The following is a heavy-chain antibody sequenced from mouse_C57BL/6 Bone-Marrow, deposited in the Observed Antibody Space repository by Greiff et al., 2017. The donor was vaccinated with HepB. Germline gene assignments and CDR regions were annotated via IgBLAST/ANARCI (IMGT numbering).Heavy chain of an antibody. CDR2: IDPDDGDT. CDR3: TVSALRRFAY. V-gene: IGHV14-1*01. J-gene: IGHJ3*01. CDR1: GFNIKDYY. Sequence: VQLKESGAELVRPGASVKLSCTASGFNIKDYYMHWVKQRPEPGLEWIGRIDPDDGDTEYAPKFQGKATMTADTSSQTAYLQLSSLTSDDTAVYYCTVSALRRFAYWGQGTLVTVSA. D-gene: IGHD6-2*01.